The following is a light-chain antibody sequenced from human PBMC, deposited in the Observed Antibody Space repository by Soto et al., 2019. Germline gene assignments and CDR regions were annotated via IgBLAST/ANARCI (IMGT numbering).Light chain of an antibody. V-gene: IGLV2-14*01. J-gene: IGLJ1*01. CDR1: IIDVCLYDY. CDR3: SSYTSDSSYV. CDR2: AVS. Sequence: SALSPLAAVSGSPGQSITISCTGNIIDVCLYDYVSWYQQHPGKAPQLMIYAVSNRPSGVSNRFSAYKSGNTASLFISGLQAEDEADYYCSSYTSDSSYVFGSGTKVTVL.